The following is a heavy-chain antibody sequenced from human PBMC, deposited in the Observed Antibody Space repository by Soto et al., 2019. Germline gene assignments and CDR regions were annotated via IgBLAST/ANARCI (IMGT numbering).Heavy chain of an antibody. Sequence: QVQLQESGPGLVKPSGTLSLTCAVSGGSISSSNWWSWVRQPPGKGLEWIGEIYHSGSTNYNPSHKSRITISVAKPKNQFALRLSSVTAAGTALDYCAGRPGGTVRMDVWGQGTAVTVSS. V-gene: IGHV4-4*02. CDR2: IYHSGST. D-gene: IGHD3-16*01. J-gene: IGHJ6*02. CDR1: GGSISSSNW. CDR3: AGRPGGTVRMDV.